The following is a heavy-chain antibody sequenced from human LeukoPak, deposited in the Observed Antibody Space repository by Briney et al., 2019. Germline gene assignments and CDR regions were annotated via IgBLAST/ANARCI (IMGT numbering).Heavy chain of an antibody. CDR1: GFSLSTSGMC. V-gene: IGHV2-70*11. Sequence: SGPALVKPTQTLTLTCTFSGFSLSTSGMCVSWIRQPPGKALEWLARIDWDDDKYYSTSLKTRLTISKDTSKNQVVLTMTNMDPVDTATYYCARIPLAGGWYYAFDIWGQGTMVTVSS. D-gene: IGHD6-19*01. J-gene: IGHJ3*02. CDR3: ARIPLAGGWYYAFDI. CDR2: IDWDDDK.